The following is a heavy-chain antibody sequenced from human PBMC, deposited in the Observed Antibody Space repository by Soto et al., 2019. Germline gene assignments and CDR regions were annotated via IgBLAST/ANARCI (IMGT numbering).Heavy chain of an antibody. V-gene: IGHV4-31*03. Sequence: SETLSLTCTVSGASINSGGYYWNWVRLLPGRGLEWIGYIYFTGNTYYNPSLESRVTISLDTPQNQFSLELNSVSAADTAVYYCVTGAAWGVIIAYCGQGALVTVTS. CDR3: VTGAAWGVIIAY. CDR1: GASINSGGYY. D-gene: IGHD3-10*01. CDR2: IYFTGNT. J-gene: IGHJ4*02.